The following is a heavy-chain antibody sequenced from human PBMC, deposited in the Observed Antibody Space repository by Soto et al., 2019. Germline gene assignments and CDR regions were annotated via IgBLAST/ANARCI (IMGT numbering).Heavy chain of an antibody. CDR2: IYYSGIT. D-gene: IGHD6-25*01. CDR1: GGSISSGGYY. CDR3: ARDRGSMWFDP. Sequence: SETLSLTCTVSGGSISSGGYYWSWIRQHPGKGLEWIGYIYYSGITHYNPSLKSRVTISVDTSKNQFSLKLSSVTAADTAVYYCARDRGSMWFDPWGQGTLVTVSS. J-gene: IGHJ5*02. V-gene: IGHV4-31*03.